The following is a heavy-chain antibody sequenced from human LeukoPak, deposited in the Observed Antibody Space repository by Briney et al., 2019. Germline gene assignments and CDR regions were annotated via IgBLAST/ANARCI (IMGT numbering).Heavy chain of an antibody. V-gene: IGHV3-64*01. J-gene: IGHJ4*02. CDR3: ARPHRGSGSYWDEPYYFDY. Sequence: PGGSLRLSCAASGFTFSSYAMHWVRQAPGKGLEYVSAISSNGGSTYYANSVKGRFTISRDNSKNTLYLQMGSLRAEDMAVYYCARPHRGSGSYWDEPYYFDYWGQGTLVTVSS. D-gene: IGHD1-26*01. CDR1: GFTFSSYA. CDR2: ISSNGGST.